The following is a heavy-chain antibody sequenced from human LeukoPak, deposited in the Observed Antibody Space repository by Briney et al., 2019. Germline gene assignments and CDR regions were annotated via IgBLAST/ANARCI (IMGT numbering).Heavy chain of an antibody. J-gene: IGHJ4*02. CDR2: SRNKANSYSA. CDR3: AIPRSGWYWDS. D-gene: IGHD6-19*01. Sequence: GGSLRLSCAASGFTFSDHYMDWVRQAPGKGLEWVGQSRNKANSYSAEYAASVKGRFTISRDDSKNLLYLEMNSLKTEDTAVYYCAIPRSGWYWDSWGQGTLVTVSS. CDR1: GFTFSDHY. V-gene: IGHV3-72*01.